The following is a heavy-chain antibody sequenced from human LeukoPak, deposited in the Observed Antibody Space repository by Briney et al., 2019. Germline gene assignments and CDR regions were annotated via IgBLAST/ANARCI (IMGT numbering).Heavy chain of an antibody. J-gene: IGHJ4*02. CDR3: ARDRGSDY. CDR2: ISSSSSTI. D-gene: IGHD3-16*01. V-gene: IGHV3-48*02. CDR1: GFIFSTYS. Sequence: GGSLRLSCAASGFIFSTYSMNWVRQAPGKGLEWVSYISSSSSTIYYADSVKGRFTISRDNAKNSLYLQMNSLRDDDTAVYYCARDRGSDYWGEGTVVTVSS.